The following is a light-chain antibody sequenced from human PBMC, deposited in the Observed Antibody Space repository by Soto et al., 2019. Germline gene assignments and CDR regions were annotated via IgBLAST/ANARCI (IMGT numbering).Light chain of an antibody. CDR3: QQYDTYYT. CDR1: QTVLSSY. V-gene: IGKV3-20*01. Sequence: EIVLTQSPGTLSLSPGEAVTLSCRASQTVLSSYVAWYQQKPGQPPRLLIYGASSRATGIPDRFSGSGSGTDFTLTISRLEPEDFGVFYCQQYDTYYTFGQGTKVAIK. CDR2: GAS. J-gene: IGKJ2*01.